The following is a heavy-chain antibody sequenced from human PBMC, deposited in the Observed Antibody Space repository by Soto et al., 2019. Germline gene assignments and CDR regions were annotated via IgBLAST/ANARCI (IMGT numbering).Heavy chain of an antibody. D-gene: IGHD2-21*01. CDR1: GSSITNTYF. CDR2: IYYTGST. J-gene: IGHJ3*01. Sequence: QLQLQESGPRLAKPSETLSLTCLVSGSSITNTYFWGWVRRPPGKGLEWIGSIYYTGSTYYSPSLKSRVTISIDTSKNQFSLRLSSVTAADTALYYCARHAPYCGGNCHDVFDVWGQGTMDTVSS. V-gene: IGHV4-39*01. CDR3: ARHAPYCGGNCHDVFDV.